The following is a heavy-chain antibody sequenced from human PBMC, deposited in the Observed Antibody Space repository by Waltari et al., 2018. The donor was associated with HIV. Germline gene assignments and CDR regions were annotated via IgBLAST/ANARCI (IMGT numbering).Heavy chain of an antibody. Sequence: QVQLVQSGAEVKKPGSPVKVSCKASGGAFSSYTINWVRKAPGQGLEWLGRIIPMSNTPNNAQKFQGRVTITADKSTSTAYMELTSLRSDDTAVYYCASARETMGVDFDSWGLGTLVTVSS. CDR2: IIPMSNTP. CDR3: ASARETMGVDFDS. CDR1: GGAFSSYT. V-gene: IGHV1-69*08. D-gene: IGHD3-16*01. J-gene: IGHJ4*02.